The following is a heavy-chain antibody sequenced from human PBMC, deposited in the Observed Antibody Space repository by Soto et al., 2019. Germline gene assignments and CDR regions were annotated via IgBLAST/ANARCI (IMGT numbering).Heavy chain of an antibody. CDR3: ARVRFLEWIDAFDI. CDR2: INHSGST. V-gene: IGHV4-34*01. D-gene: IGHD3-3*01. CDR1: GGSFSGYY. Sequence: SETLSLTCAVYGGSFSGYYWSWIRQPPGKGLEWIGEINHSGSTNYNPSLKSRVTISVDTSKNQFSLKLSSVTAADTAVYYCARVRFLEWIDAFDIWGQGTMVTVSS. J-gene: IGHJ3*02.